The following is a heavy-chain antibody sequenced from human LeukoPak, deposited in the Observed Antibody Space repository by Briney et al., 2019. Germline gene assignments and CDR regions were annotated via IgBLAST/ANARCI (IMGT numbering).Heavy chain of an antibody. Sequence: ASVKVSCKASGYTFTSYDINWVRQATGQGLEWMGWMNPNSGNTGYAQKFQGRVTITRNTSISTAYVELSSLRSEDTAVYYCARRAADYDFWSGYEDAFDIWGQGTMVTVSS. CDR2: MNPNSGNT. D-gene: IGHD3-3*01. J-gene: IGHJ3*02. V-gene: IGHV1-8*03. CDR3: ARRAADYDFWSGYEDAFDI. CDR1: GYTFTSYD.